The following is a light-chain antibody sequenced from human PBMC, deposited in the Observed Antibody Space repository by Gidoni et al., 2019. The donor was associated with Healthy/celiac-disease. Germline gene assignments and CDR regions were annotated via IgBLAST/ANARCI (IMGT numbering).Light chain of an antibody. Sequence: DIQMTQYPSSLSASVGDRVTITCRASQSISSYLNWYQQKPGKAPKLLIYAASSLQSGVPSRFSGSGSGTDFTLTISSLQHEDFATYYCQQSYSTLYTFGQGTKLEIK. J-gene: IGKJ2*01. CDR2: AAS. CDR3: QQSYSTLYT. V-gene: IGKV1-39*01. CDR1: QSISSY.